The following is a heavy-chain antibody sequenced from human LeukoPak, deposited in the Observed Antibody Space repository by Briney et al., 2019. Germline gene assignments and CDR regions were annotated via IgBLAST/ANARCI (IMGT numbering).Heavy chain of an antibody. Sequence: SETLSLTCTVSGGSISSFYWSWVRQPAGKGLEWIGRIYSSGNTNYNPSLKSRVTMSVDTSRNQFSLKLSSVTAADTAVYYCARESVGYCSGGSCPYYFDYWGQGTLVTVSS. CDR1: GGSISSFY. J-gene: IGHJ4*02. D-gene: IGHD2-15*01. CDR2: IYSSGNT. CDR3: ARESVGYCSGGSCPYYFDY. V-gene: IGHV4-4*07.